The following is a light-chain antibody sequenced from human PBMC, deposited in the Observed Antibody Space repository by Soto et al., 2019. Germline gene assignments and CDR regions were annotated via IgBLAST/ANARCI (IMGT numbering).Light chain of an antibody. CDR1: SSNIGSNT. V-gene: IGLV1-44*01. J-gene: IGLJ1*01. CDR3: ATWDDSLNGYV. CDR2: TNN. Sequence: QSVLTQPPSASGTPGQRVTISCSGGSSNIGSNTVNWYQQLPGTAPKLLIDTNNQRPSGVPDRFSGSKSGTSASLAISGLRSEDEADYYCATWDDSLNGYVFGTGTKLTVL.